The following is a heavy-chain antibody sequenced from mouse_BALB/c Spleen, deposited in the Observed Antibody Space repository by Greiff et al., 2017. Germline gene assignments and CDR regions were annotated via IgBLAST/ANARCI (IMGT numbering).Heavy chain of an antibody. V-gene: IGHV5-12-1*01. Sequence: EVKLVESGGGLVKPGGSLKLSCAASGFAFSSYDMSWVRQTPEKRLEWVAYISSGGGSTYYPDPVKGRFTISRDNAKNTLYLQMSSLKSEDTAMYYCARQGYDYDYAMDYWGQGTSVTVSS. D-gene: IGHD2-4*01. J-gene: IGHJ4*01. CDR3: ARQGYDYDYAMDY. CDR1: GFAFSSYD. CDR2: ISSGGGST.